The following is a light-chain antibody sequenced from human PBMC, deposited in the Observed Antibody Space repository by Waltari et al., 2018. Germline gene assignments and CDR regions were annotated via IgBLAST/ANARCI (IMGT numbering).Light chain of an antibody. J-gene: IGLJ2*01. V-gene: IGLV2-23*02. Sequence: QSALTQPASVSGSPGQSITISCTGTSSDVGSYALVSWYQQHPGKAPKLIIYEVNRRPSGVSNRFSGSKSGNTASLTISGLQAEDEADYYCCSYAGSTTYVVFGGGTKLTVL. CDR1: SSDVGSYAL. CDR3: CSYAGSTTYVV. CDR2: EVN.